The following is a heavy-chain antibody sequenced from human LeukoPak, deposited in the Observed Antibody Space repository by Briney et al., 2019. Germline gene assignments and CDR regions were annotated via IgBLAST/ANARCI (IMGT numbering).Heavy chain of an antibody. D-gene: IGHD2-21*02. Sequence: GGSLRLSCAASGFTFSSYEMNWVRQAPGKGLEWVSYISSSGSTIYYADSVKGRFTISRDNAKNSLYLQMNSLRAEDTAVYYCARAAYCGGDCYPHAFDIWGQGTMVTVSS. CDR1: GFTFSSYE. J-gene: IGHJ3*02. V-gene: IGHV3-48*03. CDR2: ISSSGSTI. CDR3: ARAAYCGGDCYPHAFDI.